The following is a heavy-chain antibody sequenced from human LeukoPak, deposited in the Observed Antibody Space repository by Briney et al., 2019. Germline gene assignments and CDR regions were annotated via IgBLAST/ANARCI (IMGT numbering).Heavy chain of an antibody. J-gene: IGHJ4*02. CDR2: INTNTGNP. V-gene: IGHV7-4-1*02. CDR3: ARDPHVEYSSSWDY. CDR1: GYTFTSDA. Sequence: ASVKVSCKASGYTFTSDAMNWVRQAPGQGLEWMGWINTNTGNPTYAQGFTGRFAFSLDTSVSTAYLQISSLKAEDTAVYYCARDPHVEYSSSWDYWGQGTLVTVSS. D-gene: IGHD6-6*01.